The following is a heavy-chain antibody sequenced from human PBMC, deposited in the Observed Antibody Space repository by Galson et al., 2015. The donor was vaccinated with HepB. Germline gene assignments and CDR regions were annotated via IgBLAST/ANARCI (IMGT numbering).Heavy chain of an antibody. D-gene: IGHD3-22*01. Sequence: SVKVSCKVSGYTLTELSMHWVRQAPGKGLEWMGGFDPEDGETIYAQKFQGRVTITADESTSTAYMELSSLRSEDTAVYYCASDTISGYYRLDAFDIWGQGTMVTVSS. CDR1: GYTLTELS. J-gene: IGHJ3*02. CDR3: ASDTISGYYRLDAFDI. CDR2: FDPEDGET. V-gene: IGHV1-24*01.